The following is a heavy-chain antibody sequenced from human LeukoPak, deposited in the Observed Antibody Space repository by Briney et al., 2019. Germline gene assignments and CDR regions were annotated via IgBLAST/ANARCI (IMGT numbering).Heavy chain of an antibody. D-gene: IGHD3-10*01. CDR1: GFTFSSYA. V-gene: IGHV3-30*04. Sequence: GGSLRLSCAASGFTFSSYAMHWVRQAPGKGLEWVAVISYDGSNKYYADSVKGRFTISRDNSKNTLYLQMSSLRAEDTAVYYCARDKYGSGSYPDPWGQGTLVTVSS. J-gene: IGHJ5*02. CDR3: ARDKYGSGSYPDP. CDR2: ISYDGSNK.